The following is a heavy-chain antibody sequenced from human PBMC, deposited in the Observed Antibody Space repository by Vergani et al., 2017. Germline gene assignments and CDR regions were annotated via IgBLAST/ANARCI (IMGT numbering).Heavy chain of an antibody. Sequence: QVQLQQWGAGLLKPSESLSLTCAVYGFSCSVYYWSWNRQPPGKGLGWIGENNHSGSTNYNPSLKSRVTISVDTSKNQFSLKLNSVTAADTAIYYCARDSAVGGTFDSWGQGTLVSVSS. V-gene: IGHV4-34*01. CDR3: ARDSAVGGTFDS. CDR1: GFSCSVYY. J-gene: IGHJ4*02. CDR2: NNHSGST. D-gene: IGHD1-26*01.